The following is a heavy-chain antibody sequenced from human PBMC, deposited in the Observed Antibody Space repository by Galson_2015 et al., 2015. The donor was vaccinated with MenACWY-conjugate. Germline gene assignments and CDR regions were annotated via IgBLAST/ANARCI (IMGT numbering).Heavy chain of an antibody. Sequence: QSGAEVKKPGESLKISCRGSGYTSTSYWIGWVRQMPGKGLEWMGIIYPDESETRYSPSFQGQVTISADKSTNTAYLQWSSLKASDTALYYCARLLEYYFYCWGQGTLVTVSS. CDR3: ARLLEYYFYC. CDR1: GYTSTSYW. D-gene: IGHD5-24*01. J-gene: IGHJ4*02. CDR2: IYPDESET. V-gene: IGHV5-51*01.